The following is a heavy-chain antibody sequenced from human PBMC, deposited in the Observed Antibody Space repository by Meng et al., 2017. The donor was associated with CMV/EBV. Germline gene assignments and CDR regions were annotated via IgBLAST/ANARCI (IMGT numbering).Heavy chain of an antibody. CDR3: AREDLAAAGLYGMDV. D-gene: IGHD6-13*01. J-gene: IGHJ6*02. CDR2: ISYDGSNK. Sequence: GGSLRPSCAASGFTFSSYAMHWVRQAPGKGLEWVAVISYDGSNKYYADSVKGRFTISRDNSKNTLYLQMNSLRAEDTAVYYCAREDLAAAGLYGMDVWGQGTTVTVSS. V-gene: IGHV3-30-3*01. CDR1: GFTFSSYA.